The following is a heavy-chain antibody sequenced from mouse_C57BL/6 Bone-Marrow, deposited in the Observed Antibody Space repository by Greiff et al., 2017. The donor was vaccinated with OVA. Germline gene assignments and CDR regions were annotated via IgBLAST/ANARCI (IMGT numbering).Heavy chain of an antibody. CDR3: ARRGYGNSLAY. J-gene: IGHJ3*01. Sequence: EVMLVESGGGLVQPGGSLKLSCAASGFTFSDYYMYWVRQTPEKRLEWVAYISNGGGSTYYPDTVKGRFTISRDNAKNTLYLQMSRLKSEDTAMYYCARRGYGNSLAYWGQGTLVTVSA. CDR2: ISNGGGST. CDR1: GFTFSDYY. D-gene: IGHD2-1*01. V-gene: IGHV5-12*01.